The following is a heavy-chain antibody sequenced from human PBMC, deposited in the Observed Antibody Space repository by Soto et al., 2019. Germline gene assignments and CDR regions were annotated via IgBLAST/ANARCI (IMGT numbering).Heavy chain of an antibody. Sequence: SETLSLTCTVSGASVSSATYYWNWIRQPPGKPLEWIGYVYYSGSTNYNPSLKSRVTISLDTSKDQFSLKLSSVTAADTAVYYCARSGSRVGAIRNWFDPWGQGTLVTVSS. CDR2: VYYSGST. CDR3: ARSGSRVGAIRNWFDP. J-gene: IGHJ5*02. D-gene: IGHD1-26*01. CDR1: GASVSSATYY. V-gene: IGHV4-61*01.